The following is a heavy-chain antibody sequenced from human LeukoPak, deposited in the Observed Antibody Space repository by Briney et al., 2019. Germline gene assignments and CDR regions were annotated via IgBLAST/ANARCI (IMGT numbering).Heavy chain of an antibody. CDR1: GGSISSYY. J-gene: IGHJ4*02. Sequence: PSQTLSLTCTVSGGSISSYYWSWIRQPPGKGLEWIGWSYHRGSTSYNPSLKSRVAISVDTSKNQFSLKLSSVIAADTAVYYCARDRELGYWGQGTLVTVSS. CDR3: ARDRELGY. CDR2: SYHRGST. D-gene: IGHD1-1*01. V-gene: IGHV4-59*01.